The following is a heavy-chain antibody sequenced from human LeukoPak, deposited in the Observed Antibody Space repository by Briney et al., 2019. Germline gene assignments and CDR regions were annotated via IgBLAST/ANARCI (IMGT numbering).Heavy chain of an antibody. J-gene: IGHJ4*02. D-gene: IGHD3-3*01. Sequence: SETLSLTCAVYGGSFSGYYWSWIRQPPGKGLEWIGEINHSGSTNYNPSLKSRVTISGDTSKNQCSLKLSSVTAADTAVYYCARSMDDFWSGYYPWGQGTLVTVSS. CDR3: ARSMDDFWSGYYP. CDR2: INHSGST. CDR1: GGSFSGYY. V-gene: IGHV4-34*01.